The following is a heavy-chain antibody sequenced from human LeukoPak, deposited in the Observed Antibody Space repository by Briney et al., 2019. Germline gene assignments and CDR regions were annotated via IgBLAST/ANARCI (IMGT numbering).Heavy chain of an antibody. CDR2: INPNSGGT. Sequence: GASVKVSCKASGYTFTGYYMHWVRQAPGQGLEWMGWINPNSGGTNYAQKFQGRVTMTRDTPISTAYMELSRLRSDDTAVYYCARERIAAAGTGDDAFDIWGQGTMVTVSS. J-gene: IGHJ3*02. V-gene: IGHV1-2*02. D-gene: IGHD6-13*01. CDR1: GYTFTGYY. CDR3: ARERIAAAGTGDDAFDI.